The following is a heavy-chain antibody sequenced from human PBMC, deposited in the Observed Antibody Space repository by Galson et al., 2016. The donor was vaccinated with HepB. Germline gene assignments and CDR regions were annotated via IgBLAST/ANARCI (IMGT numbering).Heavy chain of an antibody. CDR2: MTPNSGKT. J-gene: IGHJ4*02. Sequence: SVKVSCKASGYTFTTYDINWVRQATGQGLEWLGWMTPNSGKTGYAQKFQGRLTLTRDTSTSTAYMELSSLTSDDTAVYFCARNREFTGDFDYWGQGALVTVSS. CDR1: GYTFTTYD. D-gene: IGHD7-27*01. V-gene: IGHV1-8*01. CDR3: ARNREFTGDFDY.